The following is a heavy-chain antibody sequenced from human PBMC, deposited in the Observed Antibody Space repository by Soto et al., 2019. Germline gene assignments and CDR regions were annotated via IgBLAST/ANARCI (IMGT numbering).Heavy chain of an antibody. CDR3: ARDSLCWILRFLEWLKDV. J-gene: IGHJ6*02. D-gene: IGHD3-3*01. CDR2: IGTAGDT. CDR1: GFTFSSYD. Sequence: GGSLRLSCAASGFTFSSYDMHWVRQATGKGLEWVSAIGTAGDTYYPGSVKGRFTISRENAKNSLYLQMNSLRAGDTAVYYCARDSLCWILRFLEWLKDVWGQGTTVTVSS. V-gene: IGHV3-13*01.